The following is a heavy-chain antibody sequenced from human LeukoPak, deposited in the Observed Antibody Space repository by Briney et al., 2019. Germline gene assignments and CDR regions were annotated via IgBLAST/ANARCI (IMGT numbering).Heavy chain of an antibody. CDR1: GFTFNSYA. D-gene: IGHD4-17*01. V-gene: IGHV3-23*01. Sequence: GGSLRVSCAASGFTFNSYAMTWVRQAPGTGLEWVSTISGSGGGTYYADSVKGRFTISRDNSKNTLYLQMSSLRVEDTALYYCAKGGGYYGDDLNNWFDPWGQGTLVTVSS. J-gene: IGHJ5*02. CDR3: AKGGGYYGDDLNNWFDP. CDR2: ISGSGGGT.